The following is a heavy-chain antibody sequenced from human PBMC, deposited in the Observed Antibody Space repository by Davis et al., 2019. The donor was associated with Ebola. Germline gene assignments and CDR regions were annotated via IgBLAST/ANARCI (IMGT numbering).Heavy chain of an antibody. J-gene: IGHJ3*02. CDR1: GFTFSNAW. D-gene: IGHD6-19*01. CDR2: IKTKTDGGTT. CDR3: TTGTAVTDIHAFNI. Sequence: PGGSLRLSCAASGFTFSNAWMSWVRQAPGKGLEWVGRIKTKTDGGTTDYAAPAKGRFTISRDDSKNTVDLQVNSLKIEDTAVYYCTTGTAVTDIHAFNIWGQGTMVTVSS. V-gene: IGHV3-15*01.